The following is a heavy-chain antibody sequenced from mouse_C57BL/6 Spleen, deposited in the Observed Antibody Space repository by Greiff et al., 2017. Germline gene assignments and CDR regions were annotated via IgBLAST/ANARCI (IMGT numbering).Heavy chain of an antibody. Sequence: VQLQQPGAELVRPGTSVKLSCKASGYTFTSYWMHWVKQRPGQGLEWLGVIDPSASYTNYNQKFKGKATLAVDTSSSTAYMQLSSLACEDSAVYYCAREPGAYWGQGTLVTVSA. J-gene: IGHJ3*01. V-gene: IGHV1-59*01. CDR1: GYTFTSYW. CDR3: AREPGAY. CDR2: IDPSASYT.